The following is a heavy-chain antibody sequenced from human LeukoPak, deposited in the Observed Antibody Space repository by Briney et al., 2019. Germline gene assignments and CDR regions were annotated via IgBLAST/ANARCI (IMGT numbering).Heavy chain of an antibody. CDR1: GGTFSSYA. Sequence: SVKVSCKASGGTFSSYAISWVQQAPGQGLEWMGGIIPIFGTANYAQKFQGRVTITADESTSTAYMELSSLRSEDTAVYYCPKTYYDILTGYYFGWFDPWGQGTLVTVSS. CDR3: PKTYYDILTGYYFGWFDP. J-gene: IGHJ5*02. CDR2: IIPIFGTA. V-gene: IGHV1-69*13. D-gene: IGHD3-9*01.